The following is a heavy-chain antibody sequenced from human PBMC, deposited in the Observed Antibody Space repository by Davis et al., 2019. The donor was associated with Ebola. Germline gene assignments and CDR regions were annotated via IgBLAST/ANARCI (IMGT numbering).Heavy chain of an antibody. D-gene: IGHD1-26*01. J-gene: IGHJ4*02. Sequence: AASVKVSCKASGYTFTGYYMHWVRQAPGQGLEWMGWINPNSGGTNYAQKFQGWVTMTRDTSISTAYMELGRLRSDDTAGYYCARGGGSSKRTMGYWGQGTLVTVSS. CDR3: ARGGGSSKRTMGY. CDR1: GYTFTGYY. V-gene: IGHV1-2*04. CDR2: INPNSGGT.